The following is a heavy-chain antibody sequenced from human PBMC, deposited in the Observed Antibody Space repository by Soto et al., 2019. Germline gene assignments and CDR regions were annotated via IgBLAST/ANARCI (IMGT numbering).Heavy chain of an antibody. CDR3: ARGYHSYRYYYYGMDV. CDR1: GGSFSGYY. D-gene: IGHD1-26*01. V-gene: IGHV4-34*01. CDR2: INHSGST. J-gene: IGHJ6*02. Sequence: SETLSLTCAVYGGSFSGYYWSWIRQPPGKGLEWIGEINHSGSTNYNPSLKSRVTISVDTSKNQFSLKLSSVTAADTAAYYCARGYHSYRYYYYGMDVWGQGTTVTVSS.